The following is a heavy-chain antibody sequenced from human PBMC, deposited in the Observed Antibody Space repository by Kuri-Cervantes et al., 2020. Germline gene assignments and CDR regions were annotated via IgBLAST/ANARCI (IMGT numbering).Heavy chain of an antibody. Sequence: SETLSLTCAVYGGSFSGYYWSWIRQPPGKGLEWIGEINHSGSTNYNPSLKSRVTISVDTSKNQFSLKLSSVTAADTAVYYYARDHLGTFDYWGQGTLVTVSS. D-gene: IGHD3-16*01. J-gene: IGHJ4*02. CDR2: INHSGST. CDR3: ARDHLGTFDY. V-gene: IGHV4-34*01. CDR1: GGSFSGYY.